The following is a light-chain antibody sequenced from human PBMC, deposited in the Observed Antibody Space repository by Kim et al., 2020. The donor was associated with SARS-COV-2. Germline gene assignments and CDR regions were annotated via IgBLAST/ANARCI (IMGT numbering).Light chain of an antibody. CDR2: GAS. CDR3: QQYGSSPRT. J-gene: IGKJ4*01. V-gene: IGKV3-20*01. CDR1: QSVSSNY. Sequence: PGERATLSCRASQSVSSNYLAWYQQKPGQAPRLLIYGASSRATGIPDRFSGSGSGTDFTLTISRLEPEDFAVYYCQQYGSSPRTFGGGTKLEI.